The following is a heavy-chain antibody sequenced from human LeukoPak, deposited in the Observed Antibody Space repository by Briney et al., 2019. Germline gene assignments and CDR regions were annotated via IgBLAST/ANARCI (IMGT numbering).Heavy chain of an antibody. CDR1: RGTFSSYA. CDR3: ARGRLVAATFDFDY. J-gene: IGHJ4*02. CDR2: IIPIFGKA. Sequence: PAASVKVSCKASRGTFSSYAISWVRQAPGQGLEWMGGIIPIFGKANYAQKFQGRVTITADESTSTAYMELSSLRSEDTAVYYCARGRLVAATFDFDYWGQGTLVTVSS. V-gene: IGHV1-69*13. D-gene: IGHD2-15*01.